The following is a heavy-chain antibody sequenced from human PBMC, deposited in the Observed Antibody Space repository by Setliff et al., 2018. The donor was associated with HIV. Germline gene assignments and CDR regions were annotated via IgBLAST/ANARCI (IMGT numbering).Heavy chain of an antibody. Sequence: ASVKVSCKASGYTFTRNAMHWVRQAPGQRLEWMGWINTVNGNTKYSQKFQGRVTITRDTSASTAYMEPSSLRSEDTAVYYCARSRSGWPYYNYYGMDVWGQGTTVTVSS. J-gene: IGHJ6*02. CDR2: INTVNGNT. CDR1: GYTFTRNA. CDR3: ARSRSGWPYYNYYGMDV. V-gene: IGHV1-3*04. D-gene: IGHD6-19*01.